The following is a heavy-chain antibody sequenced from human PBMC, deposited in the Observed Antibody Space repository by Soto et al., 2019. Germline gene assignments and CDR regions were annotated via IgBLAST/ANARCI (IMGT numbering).Heavy chain of an antibody. Sequence: PSETLSLTCVVSNYSIKNGYYWGWIRQAPGAGLEWIGTILHVGSPYYNPSLKSRVTMSVDRSKNQFSLRLSSVTAADTAVYYCARGWGGSYRDAYSIWGQGTVVTVS. CDR1: NYSIKNGYY. D-gene: IGHD3-10*01. V-gene: IGHV4-38-2*01. CDR2: ILHVGSP. J-gene: IGHJ3*02. CDR3: ARGWGGSYRDAYSI.